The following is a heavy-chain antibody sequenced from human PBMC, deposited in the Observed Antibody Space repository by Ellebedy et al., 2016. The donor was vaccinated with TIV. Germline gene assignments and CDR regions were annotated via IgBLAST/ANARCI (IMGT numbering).Heavy chain of an antibody. D-gene: IGHD2-15*01. V-gene: IGHV3-74*01. J-gene: IGHJ4*02. CDR3: APLGGFCSGDSCGPGY. CDR1: GFAFSSYW. Sequence: GESLKISCAASGFAFSSYWMHWVRQAPGKGLVWVSRINGDGSSTNYADSVKGRFSISRDNAKNTLYLQMNSLRAEDTAVYYCAPLGGFCSGDSCGPGYWGQGTLVTVSS. CDR2: INGDGSST.